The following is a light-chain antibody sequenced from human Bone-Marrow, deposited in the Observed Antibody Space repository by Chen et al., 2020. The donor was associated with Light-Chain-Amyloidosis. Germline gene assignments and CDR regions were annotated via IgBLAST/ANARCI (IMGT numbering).Light chain of an antibody. CDR2: ENT. CDR1: SSNSGAGND. J-gene: IGLJ1*01. V-gene: IGLV1-40*01. Sequence: QSVLTQPPSVSGAPGQKVTILCTGSSSNSGAGNDVHWYQQLPGITPKILIYENTNRLSGVPSRFSGSKSGTSASLVISGLQPDDEADYHCQTYANATHVFGTGTKVIVL. CDR3: QTYANATHV.